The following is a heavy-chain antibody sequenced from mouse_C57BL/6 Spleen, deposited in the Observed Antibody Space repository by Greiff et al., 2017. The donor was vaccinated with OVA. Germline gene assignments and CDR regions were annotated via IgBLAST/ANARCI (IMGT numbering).Heavy chain of an antibody. J-gene: IGHJ1*03. CDR2: IHPNSGST. Sequence: QVQLQQPGAELVKPGASVKLSCKASGYTFTSYWMHWVKQRPGQGLEWIGMIHPNSGSTNYNEKFKSKATLTVDKSSSTAYMRLSSLTSEDSAVYYCARSGIYYGNNWYFDVWGTGTTVTVSS. V-gene: IGHV1-64*01. D-gene: IGHD2-1*01. CDR3: ARSGIYYGNNWYFDV. CDR1: GYTFTSYW.